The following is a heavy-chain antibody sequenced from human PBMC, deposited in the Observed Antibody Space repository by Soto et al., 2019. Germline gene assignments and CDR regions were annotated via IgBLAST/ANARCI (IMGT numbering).Heavy chain of an antibody. CDR3: ARAVDYYYGMDV. CDR2: IYYSGST. J-gene: IGHJ6*02. D-gene: IGHD6-19*01. CDR1: GGSISIYY. Sequence: PSETLSLTCTASGGSISIYYLSWMRQPPGKGLEWIGYIYYSGSTNYNPSLKSRVTISVDTSKNQFSLKLSSVTAADTAVYYCARAVDYYYGMDVWGQGTTVTVSS. V-gene: IGHV4-59*01.